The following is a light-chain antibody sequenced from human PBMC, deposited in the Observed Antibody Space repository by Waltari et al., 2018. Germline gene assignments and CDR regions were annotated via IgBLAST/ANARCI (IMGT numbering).Light chain of an antibody. CDR1: QIISSY. CDR2: AAY. V-gene: IGKV1-39*01. Sequence: DIQMTQSPSSLSASVGDRVTITYRASQIISSYLNWYQQKPGKDPKLLIYAAYSLQSGVRSRFSGSGSGTDFTLIISSLQPEDFATYYCQQSYSTPRTFGQGPKVEIK. J-gene: IGKJ1*01. CDR3: QQSYSTPRT.